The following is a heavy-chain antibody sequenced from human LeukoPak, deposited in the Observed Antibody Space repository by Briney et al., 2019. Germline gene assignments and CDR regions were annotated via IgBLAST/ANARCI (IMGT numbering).Heavy chain of an antibody. J-gene: IGHJ4*02. CDR2: IRYDGSNK. D-gene: IGHD3-16*01. Sequence: GGSLRLSCAASGFTFSGYDMHWVRQAPGKGLEWVAFIRYDGSNKYYADSVKGRFTISRDNSKNTLYLQMNSLRTEDTAVYYCARLHYDYVWGSQDYWGQGTLVTVSS. V-gene: IGHV3-30*02. CDR3: ARLHYDYVWGSQDY. CDR1: GFTFSGYD.